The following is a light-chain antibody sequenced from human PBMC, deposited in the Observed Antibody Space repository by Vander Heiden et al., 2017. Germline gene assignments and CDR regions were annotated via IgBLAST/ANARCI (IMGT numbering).Light chain of an antibody. CDR3: CSYAGPDTYV. CDR2: DVS. CDR1: SNDVGNYNL. V-gene: IGLV2-23*02. Sequence: QSALTPPASLSVSPGPSITLSCPGTSNDVGNYNLVSWYQQHPGKAPKLIIYDVSERPSGVSDRFSGSKSGNTASLTISGLQAEDEADYYCCSYAGPDTYVFGTVTKVTVL. J-gene: IGLJ1*01.